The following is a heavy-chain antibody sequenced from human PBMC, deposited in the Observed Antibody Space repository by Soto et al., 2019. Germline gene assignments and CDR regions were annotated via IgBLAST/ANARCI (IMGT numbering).Heavy chain of an antibody. Sequence: SDTLSLTYGSSGYSVSIACYWCCIRNPPGKGLEWIGSIYHSGSTYYNPSLKSRVTISVDTSKNQFSLKLSSVTAADTAVYYCARKWQLVSSWLDHWGQGTMVTVSS. CDR2: IYHSGST. CDR1: GYSVSIACY. J-gene: IGHJ5*02. CDR3: ARKWQLVSSWLDH. D-gene: IGHD6-6*01. V-gene: IGHV4-38-2*01.